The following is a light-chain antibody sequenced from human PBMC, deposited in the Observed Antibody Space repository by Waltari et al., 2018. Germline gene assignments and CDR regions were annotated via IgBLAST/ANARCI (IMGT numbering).Light chain of an antibody. V-gene: IGKV2-28*01. CDR2: FGS. CDR1: QSLLHNNGYNY. Sequence: DIAMIQSPLSLPVTPGESASISCRSSQSLLHNNGYNYLDWYLQKPGQSPQLLIYFGSNRASGVPDRFSGSGSGTDFTLKISRVEAEDVGVYYCMQALQTPLTFGGGTRVEIK. J-gene: IGKJ4*01. CDR3: MQALQTPLT.